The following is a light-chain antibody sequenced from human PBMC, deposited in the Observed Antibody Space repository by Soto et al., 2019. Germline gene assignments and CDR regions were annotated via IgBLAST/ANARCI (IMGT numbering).Light chain of an antibody. V-gene: IGLV2-23*01. CDR1: SSDIGAYNF. Sequence: QSVLTQPASVSGSRGQSITISCTGTSSDIGAYNFVSWYQQHPDKAPQLMIYKGTQRPSGVSNRFSGSTSGNAASLTISGLQAGDEADYFCCSSAPESTYVFGTGTKVTVL. J-gene: IGLJ1*01. CDR2: KGT. CDR3: CSSAPESTYV.